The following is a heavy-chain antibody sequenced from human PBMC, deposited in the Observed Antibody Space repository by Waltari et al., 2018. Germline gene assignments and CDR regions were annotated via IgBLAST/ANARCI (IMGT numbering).Heavy chain of an antibody. CDR1: GGSISSDGYY. CDR2: IYYSGRT. J-gene: IGHJ5*02. D-gene: IGHD6-6*01. CDR3: ARCITARTLGYWFDP. Sequence: QVQLQESGPGLVKPSQTLSLTCTVSGGSISSDGYYWSWIRQHPGKGLEWIGSIYYSGRTSYNPSLTSRVSISVDTSKNQFSLKLTSVTAADTAMFYCARCITARTLGYWFDPWGQGARVTVSS. V-gene: IGHV4-31*03.